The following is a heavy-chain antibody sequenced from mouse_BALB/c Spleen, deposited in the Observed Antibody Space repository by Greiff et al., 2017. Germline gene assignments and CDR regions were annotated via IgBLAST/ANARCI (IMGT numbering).Heavy chain of an antibody. J-gene: IGHJ4*01. CDR3: ASYGNYLYYAMDY. Sequence: QVQLQQSGPGLVQPSQSLSITCTVSGFSLTSYGVHWVRQSPGKGLEWLGVIWSGGSTDYNAAFISRLSISKDNSKSQVFFKMNSLQANDTAIYYCASYGNYLYYAMDYWGQGTSVTVSS. V-gene: IGHV2-2*02. CDR1: GFSLTSYG. CDR2: IWSGGST. D-gene: IGHD2-1*01.